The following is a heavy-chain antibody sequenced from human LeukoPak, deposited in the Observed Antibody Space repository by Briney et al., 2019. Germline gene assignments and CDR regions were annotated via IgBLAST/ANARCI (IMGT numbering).Heavy chain of an antibody. V-gene: IGHV1-18*01. Sequence: ASVKVSCKASGYTFTSYGISWVRQAPGQGLEWMGWISACNGNTNYAQKLQGRVTMTTDTSTSTAYMELRSLRSDDTAVYYCARGSRFPYYYDSSGYYRYWGQGTLVTVSS. CDR2: ISACNGNT. CDR1: GYTFTSYG. D-gene: IGHD3-22*01. CDR3: ARGSRFPYYYDSSGYYRY. J-gene: IGHJ4*02.